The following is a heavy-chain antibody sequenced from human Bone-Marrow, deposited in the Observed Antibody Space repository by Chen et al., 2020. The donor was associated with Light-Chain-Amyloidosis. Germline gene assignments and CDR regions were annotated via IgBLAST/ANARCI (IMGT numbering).Heavy chain of an antibody. J-gene: IGHJ4*02. D-gene: IGHD5-12*01. Sequence: EVQLEQSGPEVKKPGESLKISCKGSGYTFPNYWIGWVRQMPGKGLEWMGVIYPDDSDARYRPSFEGQVTISADKSITAAYLQWRCLTASDTAMYYCARRRDGYNFDSWGQGTLVTVSS. CDR1: GYTFPNYW. CDR2: IYPDDSDA. V-gene: IGHV5-51*01. CDR3: ARRRDGYNFDS.